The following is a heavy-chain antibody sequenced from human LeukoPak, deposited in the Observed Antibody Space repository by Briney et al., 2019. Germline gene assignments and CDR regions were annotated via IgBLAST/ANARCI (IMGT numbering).Heavy chain of an antibody. Sequence: ASVKVSCKASGGTFNSYAISWVRQAPGQGLEWMGWISAYNGDTNYAQKFQGRVTMTTDASSSTAYMDLRSLRYDDTAVYYCTRDRATVSGPAEFDYWGQGTLVTVSS. J-gene: IGHJ4*02. CDR1: GGTFNSYA. CDR2: ISAYNGDT. V-gene: IGHV1-18*01. CDR3: TRDRATVSGPAEFDY. D-gene: IGHD6-19*01.